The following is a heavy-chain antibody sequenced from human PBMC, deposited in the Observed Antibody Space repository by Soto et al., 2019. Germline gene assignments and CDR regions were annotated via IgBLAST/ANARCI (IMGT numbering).Heavy chain of an antibody. V-gene: IGHV4-31*03. CDR1: GGSISSGGYY. CDR2: IYYSGST. Sequence: SETLSLTCTVSGGSISSGGYYWSWIRQHPGKGLEWIGYIYYSGSTYYNPSLKSRVTISVDTSKNQFSLKLSSVTAADTAVYYCARDHIAAAGRKIDPWGQGTLVTVSS. D-gene: IGHD6-13*01. J-gene: IGHJ5*02. CDR3: ARDHIAAAGRKIDP.